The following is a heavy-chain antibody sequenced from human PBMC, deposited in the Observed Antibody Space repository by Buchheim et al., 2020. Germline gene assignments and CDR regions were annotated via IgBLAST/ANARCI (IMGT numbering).Heavy chain of an antibody. J-gene: IGHJ6*02. CDR2: ISGSGGST. V-gene: IGHV3-23*01. Sequence: EVQLLESGGGLVQPGGSLRLSWAASGFTFSSYAMSWVRQAPGKGLEWVSAISGSGGSTYYADSVKGRFTISRDNSKNTLYLQMNSLRAEDTAVYYCAKLGDIVVVYYYYGMDVWGQGTT. D-gene: IGHD2-2*01. CDR3: AKLGDIVVVYYYYGMDV. CDR1: GFTFSSYA.